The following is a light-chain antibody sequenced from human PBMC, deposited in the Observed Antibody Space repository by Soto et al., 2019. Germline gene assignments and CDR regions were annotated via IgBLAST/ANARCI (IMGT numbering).Light chain of an antibody. CDR3: GTWDSSLSVWV. J-gene: IGLJ3*02. V-gene: IGLV1-51*01. CDR2: NNN. CDR1: SSNIGNNY. Sequence: QSVLTQPPSVSAAPGKKVTISCSGSSSNIGNNYVSWYQQLPGTAPKLLIYNNNKRPSGIPDRFSGSKSGTSATLSITGLQTGDEADYYCGTWDSSLSVWVFGGGTKLTVL.